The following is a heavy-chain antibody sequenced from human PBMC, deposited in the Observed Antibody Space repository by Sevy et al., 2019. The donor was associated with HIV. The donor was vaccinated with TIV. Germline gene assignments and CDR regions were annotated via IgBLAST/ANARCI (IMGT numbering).Heavy chain of an antibody. J-gene: IGHJ4*02. CDR1: GFIFGDYA. CDR3: SRDQWQQVVRPHCDY. D-gene: IGHD6-13*01. CDR2: IRSKAFGGTT. Sequence: GGSLRLSCTASGFIFGDYAVSWVRQAPGKGLEWVGLIRSKAFGGTTDFAASVKGRFTISRDDSESIAYLEMNNLKTEDTAVYYCSRDQWQQVVRPHCDYWGRGTLVTVSS. V-gene: IGHV3-49*04.